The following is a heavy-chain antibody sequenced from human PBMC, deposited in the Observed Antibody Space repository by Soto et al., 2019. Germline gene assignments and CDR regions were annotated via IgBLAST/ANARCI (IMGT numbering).Heavy chain of an antibody. D-gene: IGHD1-1*01. V-gene: IGHV1-18*01. CDR3: ARGRYGDY. CDR2: ISAHNGNT. CDR1: GYAFTTYV. J-gene: IGHJ4*02. Sequence: QVHRVQSGAAVKKPGASVKVSCQGSGYAFTTYVITWVRQAPGQGLEWMGWISAHNGNTNYAQKLQGRVTVTRDTSTSTAYMELRSLRYDDTAVYYCARGRYGDYWGQGALVTVSS.